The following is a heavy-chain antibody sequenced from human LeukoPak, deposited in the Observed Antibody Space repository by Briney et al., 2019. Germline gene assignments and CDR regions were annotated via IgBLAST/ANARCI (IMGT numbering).Heavy chain of an antibody. D-gene: IGHD6-13*01. CDR1: GGTFSSYA. CDR3: AREESSGIAAAGVDY. V-gene: IGHV1-69*01. CDR2: IIPIFGTA. Sequence: SVKVSCKASGGTFSSYAISWVRQAPGQGLEWMGGIIPIFGTANYAQKSQGRVTITADESTSTAYMELSSLRSEDTAVYYCAREESSGIAAAGVDYWGQGTLVTVSS. J-gene: IGHJ4*02.